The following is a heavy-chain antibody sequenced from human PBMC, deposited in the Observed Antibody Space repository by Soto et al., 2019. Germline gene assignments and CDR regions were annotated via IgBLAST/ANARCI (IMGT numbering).Heavy chain of an antibody. V-gene: IGHV4-59*08. D-gene: IGHD3-10*01. CDR3: SRLWSGELLWFGELSGWFDP. CDR1: GGSISSYY. Sequence: SETLSLTCTVSGGSISSYYWSWIRQPPGKGLEWIGYIYYSGRTNYNPSLKSRVTISVDTFKNQFFLKLSFVTAADTAVYFFSRLWSGELLWFGELSGWFDPWGQGTLVTVSS. CDR2: IYYSGRT. J-gene: IGHJ5*02.